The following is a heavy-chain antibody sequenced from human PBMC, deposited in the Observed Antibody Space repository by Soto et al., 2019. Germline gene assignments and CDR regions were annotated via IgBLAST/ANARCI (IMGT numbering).Heavy chain of an antibody. CDR3: AREKRANGYFEY. Sequence: EVQLVESGGGLVQTGGSLRLSCAASGFTFSAYWMSWVRQAPGKGLEWVANIKQEGSEKYYVDSVNGRFIISRDDAKNSLFLQVNSLRVEDTAVYYCAREKRANGYFEYWGQGTLVTVSS. CDR2: IKQEGSEK. V-gene: IGHV3-7*01. CDR1: GFTFSAYW. J-gene: IGHJ4*02. D-gene: IGHD6-25*01.